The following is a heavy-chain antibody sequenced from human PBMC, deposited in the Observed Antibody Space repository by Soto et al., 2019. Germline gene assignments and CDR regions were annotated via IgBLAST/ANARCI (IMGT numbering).Heavy chain of an antibody. CDR2: ISGSGGNK. D-gene: IGHD3-10*01. CDR1: GFTFSSYA. CDR3: ANGILLWFGELLFKPFDI. V-gene: IGHV3-23*01. Sequence: GGSLRLSCAASGFTFSSYAMSWVRQAPGKGLEWVSAISGSGGNKKYADSVKGRFTNSKEKSKNTLYLQMNSLRAEDTAVFYCANGILLWFGELLFKPFDIWGQGTMVTVSS. J-gene: IGHJ3*02.